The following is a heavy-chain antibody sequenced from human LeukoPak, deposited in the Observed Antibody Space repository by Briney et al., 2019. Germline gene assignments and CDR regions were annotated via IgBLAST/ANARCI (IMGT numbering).Heavy chain of an antibody. CDR3: GRHVNGRFLDY. V-gene: IGHV4-59*08. J-gene: IGHJ4*02. CDR2: FYYSGCINSERT. D-gene: IGHD1-26*01. Sequence: SETLSLTCTVSGGSITSYYWSWIRQPPGKSLEWIGYFYYSGCINSERTNYNPSLNSRVTISMDTSENHLSLRLTSVTAADTAVYYCGRHVNGRFLDYWGQGILVTVSS. CDR1: GGSITSYY.